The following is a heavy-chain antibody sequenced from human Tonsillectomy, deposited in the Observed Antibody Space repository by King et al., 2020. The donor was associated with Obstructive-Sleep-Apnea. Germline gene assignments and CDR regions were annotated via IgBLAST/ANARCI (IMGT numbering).Heavy chain of an antibody. J-gene: IGHJ6*02. V-gene: IGHV3-9*01. CDR1: GFTFDDYA. CDR2: ISWNSGSI. CDR3: AKDSAPNYFYGMDV. Sequence: VQLVESGGGLVQPGRSLRLSCAASGFTFDDYAMHWVRQAPGKGLEWVSGISWNSGSIGYADSVKGRFTISRDNAKNSLYLQMNSLRAEDTALYYCAKDSAPNYFYGMDVWGQGTTVTVSS.